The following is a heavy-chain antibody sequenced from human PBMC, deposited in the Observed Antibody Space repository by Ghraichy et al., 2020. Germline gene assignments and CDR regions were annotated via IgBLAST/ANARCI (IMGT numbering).Heavy chain of an antibody. CDR1: YFSFTDAW. Sequence: GGSLRLSCAATYFSFTDAWMNWVRQAPGKGLEWVGRIKNKNDGATADYAAPVKGRFTISRDDSKNTLYLQMNSLKSEDTAVYYCTTDWDLSGTYYLGSGFPTCGQGTMVTVSS. CDR2: IKNKNDGATA. D-gene: IGHD1-26*01. J-gene: IGHJ3*01. CDR3: TTDWDLSGTYYLGSGFPT. V-gene: IGHV3-15*07.